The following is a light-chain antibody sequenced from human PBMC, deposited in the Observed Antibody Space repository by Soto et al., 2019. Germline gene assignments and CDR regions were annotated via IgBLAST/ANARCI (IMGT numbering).Light chain of an antibody. J-gene: IGKJ5*01. CDR1: QSVLSRSDNNNY. V-gene: IGKV4-1*01. CDR3: QQYYATPIT. Sequence: DIVMTQSPDSLAVSLDERATINCKSSQSVLSRSDNNNYLAWFQQKPGQPPKALIYWASTRESGVPDRFSGSGSGTDFTLTITSLQAEDVAVYYCQQYYATPITFGQGTRLEIK. CDR2: WAS.